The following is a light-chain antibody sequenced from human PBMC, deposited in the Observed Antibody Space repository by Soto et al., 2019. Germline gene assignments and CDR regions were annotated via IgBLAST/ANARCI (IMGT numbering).Light chain of an antibody. Sequence: QSALTQSVSVSGSPGQSISISCTGTSSDVGAYKYVSWYQQHPGKAPKLMIYDVTSRPSGVSNRFSGSKSGNTASLTISGLQAEDEAEYYCSSYTTSATYVFGTGTKLTVL. CDR1: SSDVGAYKY. CDR3: SSYTTSATYV. CDR2: DVT. V-gene: IGLV2-14*01. J-gene: IGLJ1*01.